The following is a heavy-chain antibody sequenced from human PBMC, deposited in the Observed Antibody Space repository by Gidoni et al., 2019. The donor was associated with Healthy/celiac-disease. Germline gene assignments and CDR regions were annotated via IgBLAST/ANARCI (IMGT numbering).Heavy chain of an antibody. CDR2: ISSSSSYI. V-gene: IGHV3-21*01. Sequence: EVQLVESGGGLVKPGGSLRLSCAASGFTFGSYSMNWVRQAPGKGLEWVSSISSSSSYIYYADSVKGRFTISRDNAKNSLYLQMNSLRAEDTAVYYCARDNTPSAGYDFWSGYYNRVVYFDYWGQGTLVTVSS. CDR3: ARDNTPSAGYDFWSGYYNRVVYFDY. J-gene: IGHJ4*02. CDR1: GFTFGSYS. D-gene: IGHD3-3*01.